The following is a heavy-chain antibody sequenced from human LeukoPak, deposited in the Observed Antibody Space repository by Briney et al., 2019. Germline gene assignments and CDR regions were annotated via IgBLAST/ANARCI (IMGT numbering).Heavy chain of an antibody. Sequence: SETLSLTCTVSGGSISSAAYYWNWIRQHPGKGLERIGYIYHSGITNYNPSLKSRVTISVDTSKNQFSLKLSSVTAADTAGYYCARDRGYSYGVDSWGQGTLVTVSS. CDR2: IYHSGIT. J-gene: IGHJ4*02. V-gene: IGHV4-31*03. D-gene: IGHD5-18*01. CDR1: GGSISSAAYY. CDR3: ARDRGYSYGVDS.